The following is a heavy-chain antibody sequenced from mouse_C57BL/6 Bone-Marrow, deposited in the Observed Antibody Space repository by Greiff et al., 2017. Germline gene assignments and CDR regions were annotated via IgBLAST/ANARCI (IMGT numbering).Heavy chain of an antibody. J-gene: IGHJ2*01. D-gene: IGHD1-1*01. CDR1: GFTFSDYY. Sequence: EVKLMESGGGLVQPGGSLKLSCAASGFTFSDYYMYWVRQTPEKRLEWVAYISNGGGSTYYPDTVKGRFTISRDNAKNTLYLQMSRLKSEDTAMYYCARMVTTVVSHGDYFDYWGQGTTLTVSS. CDR2: ISNGGGST. CDR3: ARMVTTVVSHGDYFDY. V-gene: IGHV5-12*01.